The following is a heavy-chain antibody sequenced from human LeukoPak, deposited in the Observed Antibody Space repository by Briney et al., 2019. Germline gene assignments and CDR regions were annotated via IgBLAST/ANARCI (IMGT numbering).Heavy chain of an antibody. V-gene: IGHV3-66*02. CDR3: ARDTDY. CDR1: GFTFSGYS. Sequence: GGSLRLSCAASGFTFSGYSMTWVRQAPGKGLEWVSVIYSGGSTYYADSVKGRFTISRDNSKNTLYLQMNSLRAEDTAVYYCARDTDYWGQGTLVTVSS. J-gene: IGHJ4*02. D-gene: IGHD5-18*01. CDR2: IYSGGST.